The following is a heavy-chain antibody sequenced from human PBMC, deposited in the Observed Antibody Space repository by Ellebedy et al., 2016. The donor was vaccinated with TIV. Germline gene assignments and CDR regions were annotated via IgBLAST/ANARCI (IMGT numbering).Heavy chain of an antibody. V-gene: IGHV3-53*01. D-gene: IGHD2-15*01. CDR3: ARGSEAALEYYYYYYMDV. J-gene: IGHJ6*03. CDR2: IYSGGST. CDR1: GFTVSSNY. Sequence: GGSLRLXCAASGFTVSSNYMSWVRQAPGKGLEWVSVIYSGGSTYYADSVKGRFTISRDNSKNTLYLQMNSLRAEDTAVYYCARGSEAALEYYYYYYMDVWGKGTTVTVSS.